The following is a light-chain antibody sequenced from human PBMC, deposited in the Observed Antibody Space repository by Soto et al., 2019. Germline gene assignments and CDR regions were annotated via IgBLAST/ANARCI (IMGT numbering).Light chain of an antibody. CDR1: QSVGSN. V-gene: IGKV3-15*01. CDR3: QHYNGFSIT. J-gene: IGKJ5*01. CDR2: GAS. Sequence: IVRTHSPATLSVSPGEIATLSFRASQSVGSNLAWYQQKPGQAPRLLIYGASTRATGTPARFSGSGSGTEFTLTISSLQSDDFATYYCQHYNGFSITFGQGTRLEIK.